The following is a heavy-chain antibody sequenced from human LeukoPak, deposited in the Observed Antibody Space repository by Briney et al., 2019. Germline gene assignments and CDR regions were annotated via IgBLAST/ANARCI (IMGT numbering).Heavy chain of an antibody. CDR1: GYTFTGYC. J-gene: IGHJ6*03. CDR2: INPNSGGT. D-gene: IGHD2-21*02. CDR3: ARSGHSGVTLDPYYYYYMDV. Sequence: GASVKVSCKASGYTFTGYCMHWVRQAPGQGLEWMGWINPNSGGTNYAQKFQGRVTMTRDTSISTAYMELSRLRSDDTAVYYCARSGHSGVTLDPYYYYYMDVWGKGTTVTVSS. V-gene: IGHV1-2*02.